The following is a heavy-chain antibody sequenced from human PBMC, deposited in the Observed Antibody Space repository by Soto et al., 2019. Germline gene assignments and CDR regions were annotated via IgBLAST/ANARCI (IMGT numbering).Heavy chain of an antibody. CDR1: GSTFSSYA. V-gene: IGHV1-69*01. Sequence: SVKGSFKASGSTFSSYAISWGRQGPGQRLERMGGIIPIFGTANYAQKFQGRVTITADESTSTAYMELSSLRSEDTAVYYCARDRGRRQWLRTYYYYYGMDVWGQGTTVTVSS. D-gene: IGHD6-19*01. J-gene: IGHJ6*02. CDR2: IIPIFGTA. CDR3: ARDRGRRQWLRTYYYYYGMDV.